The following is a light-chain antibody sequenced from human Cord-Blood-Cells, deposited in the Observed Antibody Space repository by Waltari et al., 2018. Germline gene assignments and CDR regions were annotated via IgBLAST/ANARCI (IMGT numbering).Light chain of an antibody. V-gene: IGLV2-23*01. CDR1: SRDVWSYDD. Sequence: QAALTQPASVSGSPGQSITISCTGTSRDVWSYDDGSWHQQHPGKAPNLMIYEGSKRPSGVSNRFSGSKSGNTASLTISGLQAEDEADYYCCSYAGSSTWVFGGGTKLTVL. J-gene: IGLJ3*02. CDR2: EGS. CDR3: CSYAGSSTWV.